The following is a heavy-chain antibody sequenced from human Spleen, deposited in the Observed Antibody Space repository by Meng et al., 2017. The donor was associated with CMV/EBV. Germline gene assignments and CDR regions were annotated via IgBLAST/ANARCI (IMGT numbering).Heavy chain of an antibody. Sequence: GGSLRLSCAASGFTFSSDAMTWVRQVPGKGLEWVSIIYGGGSATYYAESVKGCFHISTDNSKNTLYLQMNSMRVGDTAVYYCARATMVRGVIYFDWWGQGTLVTVSS. D-gene: IGHD3-10*01. CDR3: ARATMVRGVIYFDW. CDR2: IYGGGSAT. J-gene: IGHJ4*02. V-gene: IGHV3-23*03. CDR1: GFTFSSDA.